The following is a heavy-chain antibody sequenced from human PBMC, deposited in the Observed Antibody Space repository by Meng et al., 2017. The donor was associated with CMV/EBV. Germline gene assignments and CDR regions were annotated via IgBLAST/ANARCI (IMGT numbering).Heavy chain of an antibody. CDR3: ARGNGYYYDSSGYPLYYYYYGMDV. CDR2: IYYSGST. J-gene: IGHJ6*02. CDR1: GGSTSSYY. V-gene: IGHV4-59*01. Sequence: SETLSPTCPVPGGSTSSYYWSWIRQPPGKGLEWIGYIYYSGSTNYNPSLKSRVTISVDTSKNQFSLKLSSVTAADTAVYYCARGNGYYYDSSGYPLYYYYYGMDVWGQGTTVTVSS. D-gene: IGHD3-22*01.